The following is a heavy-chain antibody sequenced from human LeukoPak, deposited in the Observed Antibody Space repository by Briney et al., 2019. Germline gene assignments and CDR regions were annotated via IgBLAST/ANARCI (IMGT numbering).Heavy chain of an antibody. CDR2: ISYDGSNK. CDR1: GFTFSSYA. CDR3: ARELWDAFDI. D-gene: IGHD3-10*01. Sequence: GGSLRLSCAASGFTFSSYAMHWVRQAPGKGLEWVAVISYDGSNKYYADSVKGRFTNSRDNSKNTLYLQMNSLRAEDTAVYYCARELWDAFDIWGQGTMVTVSS. J-gene: IGHJ3*02. V-gene: IGHV3-30-3*01.